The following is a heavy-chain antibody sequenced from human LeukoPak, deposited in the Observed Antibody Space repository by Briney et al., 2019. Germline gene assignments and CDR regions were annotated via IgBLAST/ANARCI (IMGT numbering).Heavy chain of an antibody. V-gene: IGHV1-69*04. CDR1: GGTFSSNA. Sequence: SVKVSCKASGGTFSSNAINWVRQAPGQGLEWMGRVIPIHGTTNYAQSFHDRVTITADKFTNTAYTELSSLRSEDTAVYYCARFEAYYDALGGMDVWGQGTTVIVSS. CDR3: ARFEAYYDALGGMDV. CDR2: VIPIHGTT. J-gene: IGHJ6*02. D-gene: IGHD3-22*01.